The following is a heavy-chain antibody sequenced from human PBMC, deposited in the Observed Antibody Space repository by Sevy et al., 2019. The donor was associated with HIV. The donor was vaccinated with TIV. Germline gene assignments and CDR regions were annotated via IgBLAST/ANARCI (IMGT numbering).Heavy chain of an antibody. CDR2: IYYSGST. CDR1: GGSISSYY. CDR3: GGVGGGSSGWAFDY. D-gene: IGHD6-19*01. J-gene: IGHJ4*02. V-gene: IGHV4-59*01. Sequence: SETLSLTCTVSGGSISSYYWSWIRQPPGKGLEWIGYIYYSGSTNYNPSLKSRVTISVDTSKNQFSLKLSSVTAADTAVYFWGGVGGGSSGWAFDYWGQGTLVTVSS.